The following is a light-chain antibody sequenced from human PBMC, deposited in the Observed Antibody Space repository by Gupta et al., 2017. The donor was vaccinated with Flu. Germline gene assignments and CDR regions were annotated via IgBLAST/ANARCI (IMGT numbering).Light chain of an antibody. Sequence: EIVMTQSPATLSVSPGERATLSCRASQSVSSNLAWYQQKPGQAPRLLIYGASTRATGIPARFSGSGSGTEFTLTISSLQSEDFAVYYCQQYNNLGFTFGPGTKVDIK. V-gene: IGKV3-15*01. CDR2: GAS. CDR3: QQYNNLGFT. CDR1: QSVSSN. J-gene: IGKJ3*01.